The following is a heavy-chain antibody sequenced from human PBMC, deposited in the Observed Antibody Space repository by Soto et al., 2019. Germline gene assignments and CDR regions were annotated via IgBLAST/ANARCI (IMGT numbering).Heavy chain of an antibody. CDR2: IIPIFGTA. CDR3: ARQESIAVAGSYYYYGMDV. D-gene: IGHD6-19*01. CDR1: GGTFSSYA. J-gene: IGHJ6*02. V-gene: IGHV1-69*01. Sequence: QVQLVQSGAEVKKPGSSVKVSCKASGGTFSSYAISWVRQAPGQGLEWMGGIIPIFGTANYAQKFQGRVTITADESTSTAYMELSSLRSEDTAVYYCARQESIAVAGSYYYYGMDVCGQGTTVTVSS.